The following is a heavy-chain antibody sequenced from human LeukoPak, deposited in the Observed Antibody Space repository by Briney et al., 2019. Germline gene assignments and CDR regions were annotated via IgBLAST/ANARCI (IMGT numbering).Heavy chain of an antibody. CDR3: AREMGDYYYYYMDV. CDR2: MNPNSGNT. V-gene: IGHV1-8*03. J-gene: IGHJ6*03. CDR1: GYTFTSYD. D-gene: IGHD2-21*01. Sequence: GASVKVSCKASGYTFTSYDINRVRQATGQGLEWMGWMNPNSGNTGYAQKFQGRVTITRNTSISTAYMELSSLRSEDTAVYYCAREMGDYYYYYMDVWGKGTTVTVSS.